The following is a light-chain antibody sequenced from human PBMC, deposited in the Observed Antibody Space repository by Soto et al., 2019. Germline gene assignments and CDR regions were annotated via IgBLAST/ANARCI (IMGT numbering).Light chain of an antibody. Sequence: EIVMTQSPANLSVSPGERATLSCRASQSVSINLAWYQQKPGQAPRLLIYGASTRATGIPARFSGSGSGTDFPLTISSLQSEDFALYFCQQYNDWPPSYTFGQGTRLEIK. V-gene: IGKV3-15*01. J-gene: IGKJ2*01. CDR1: QSVSIN. CDR3: QQYNDWPPSYT. CDR2: GAS.